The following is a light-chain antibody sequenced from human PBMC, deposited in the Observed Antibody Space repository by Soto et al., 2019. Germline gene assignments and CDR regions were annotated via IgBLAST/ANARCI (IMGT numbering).Light chain of an antibody. Sequence: EIVLTQSPATLSLSPGERGTLSCRASQSVSSHLAWYQQKPGQAPRLLIYDASKRPTGIPARFSGSGSGTDFTLTISSLEPEDSAVYYCQQRSDRLPITFGQGTKVDIK. CDR1: QSVSSH. V-gene: IGKV3-11*01. J-gene: IGKJ1*01. CDR2: DAS. CDR3: QQRSDRLPIT.